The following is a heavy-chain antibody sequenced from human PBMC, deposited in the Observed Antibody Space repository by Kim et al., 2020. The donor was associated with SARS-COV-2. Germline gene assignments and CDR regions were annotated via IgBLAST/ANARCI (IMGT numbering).Heavy chain of an antibody. Sequence: GGSLRLSCAASGFTFDDYAMHWVRQAPGKGLEWVSGISWNSGSIGYADSVKGRFTISRDNAKNSLYLQMNSLRAEDTALYYCAKEGGAAAGTQDYFDYWG. V-gene: IGHV3-9*01. J-gene: IGHJ4*01. CDR1: GFTFDDYA. D-gene: IGHD6-13*01. CDR2: ISWNSGSI. CDR3: AKEGGAAAGTQDYFDY.